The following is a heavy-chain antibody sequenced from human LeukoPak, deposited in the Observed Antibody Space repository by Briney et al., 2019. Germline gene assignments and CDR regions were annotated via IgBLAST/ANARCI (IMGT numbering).Heavy chain of an antibody. CDR1: GFTFSSYG. J-gene: IGHJ4*02. Sequence: GGSLRLSCAASGFTFSSYGMHWVRQAPGKGLEWVAVIWYDGSNKYYADSVKGRFPISRDNSKNTLYLQMNSLRAEDTAVYYCARAGGGGYRDYFDYWGQGTLVTVSS. V-gene: IGHV3-33*01. CDR3: ARAGGGGYRDYFDY. CDR2: IWYDGSNK. D-gene: IGHD5-12*01.